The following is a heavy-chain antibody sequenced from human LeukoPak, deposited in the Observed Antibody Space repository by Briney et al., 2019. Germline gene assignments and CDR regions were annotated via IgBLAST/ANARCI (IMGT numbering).Heavy chain of an antibody. CDR1: GFTFSSYA. CDR2: ISYDGSYK. CDR3: AREFMGYGDSYFDY. D-gene: IGHD4-17*01. J-gene: IGHJ4*02. Sequence: GRSLRLSCAASGFTFSSYAMHWVRQAPGKGLEWVAVISYDGSYKYYADSVKGRFTISRDNSKNTLYLQMNSLRAEDTAVYYCAREFMGYGDSYFDYWGQGTLVTVSS. V-gene: IGHV3-30*04.